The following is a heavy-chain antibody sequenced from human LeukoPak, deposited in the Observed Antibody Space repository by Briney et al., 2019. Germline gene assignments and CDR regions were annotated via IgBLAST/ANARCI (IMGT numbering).Heavy chain of an antibody. CDR3: ARVPSRDYYDSSGYPDF. D-gene: IGHD3-22*01. CDR1: GYTFSDYD. V-gene: IGHV1-2*02. Sequence: ASVKVSCKASGYTFSDYDVNWVRQAPGQGLDWMGWINPKSGGTNYAQKFQGRVTMTRDTSISTAYMELSRLRSDDTAVYYCARVPSRDYYDSSGYPDFWGQGTLVTVSS. J-gene: IGHJ4*02. CDR2: INPKSGGT.